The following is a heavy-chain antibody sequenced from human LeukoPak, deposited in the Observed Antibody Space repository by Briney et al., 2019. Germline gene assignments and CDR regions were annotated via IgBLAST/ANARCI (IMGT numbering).Heavy chain of an antibody. CDR2: IYYSGST. V-gene: IGHV4-30-4*08. J-gene: IGHJ4*02. CDR1: GGSISSGDYY. D-gene: IGHD4-23*01. CDR3: ARVLDYGGKQFDY. Sequence: SQTLSLTCTVSGGSISSGDYYWGWIRQPPGKGLEWIGYIYYSGSTYYNPSLKSRVTISVDTSKNQFSLKLSSVTAADTAVYYCARVLDYGGKQFDYWGQGTLVTVSS.